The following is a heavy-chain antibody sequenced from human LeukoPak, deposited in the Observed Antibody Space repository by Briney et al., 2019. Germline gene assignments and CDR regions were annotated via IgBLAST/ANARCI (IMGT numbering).Heavy chain of an antibody. Sequence: PGGSLRLSCAASGFTFSSYSMNWVRQAPGKGLEWVSYISSSSSTIYYADSVKGRFTISRDNAKNSLYLQMNSLRAEDTAVYYCARDWGLLYDAFDIWGQGTMVTVSS. D-gene: IGHD3-10*01. CDR3: ARDWGLLYDAFDI. CDR2: ISSSSSTI. V-gene: IGHV3-48*04. J-gene: IGHJ3*02. CDR1: GFTFSSYS.